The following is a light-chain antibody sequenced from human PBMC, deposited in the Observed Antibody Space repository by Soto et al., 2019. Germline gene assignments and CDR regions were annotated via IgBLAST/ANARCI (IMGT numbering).Light chain of an antibody. J-gene: IGKJ1*01. CDR2: VVS. CDR3: EQYNIWWT. V-gene: IGKV3-11*01. Sequence: GWAKSHTPLALSPWCIGTLSCRARESVTDDLAWCQRKPCQAPRLLVYVVSNRAAGIPTRFRGGVSGTGCARSIINVEPEDFAMYSCEQYNIWWTFGEGTKVDIK. CDR1: ESVTDD.